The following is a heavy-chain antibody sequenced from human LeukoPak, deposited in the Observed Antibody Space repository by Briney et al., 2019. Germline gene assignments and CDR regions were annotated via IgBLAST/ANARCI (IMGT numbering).Heavy chain of an antibody. J-gene: IGHJ4*02. V-gene: IGHV4-61*01. Sequence: PSETLSLTCTVSCASLNSGSSYWSWIRQPPGKGPEWIVYIYYSGSTHYNPSLKSRVTMSLDTSKNEFSLKLSSLTAADTAMYFCARENRGQTYGSLLDYWGQGTLVTVSS. CDR2: IYYSGST. CDR3: ARENRGQTYGSLLDY. D-gene: IGHD4-17*01. CDR1: CASLNSGSSY.